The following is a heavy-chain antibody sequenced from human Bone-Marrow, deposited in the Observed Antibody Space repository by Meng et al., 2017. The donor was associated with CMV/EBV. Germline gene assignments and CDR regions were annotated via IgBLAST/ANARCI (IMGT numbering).Heavy chain of an antibody. J-gene: IGHJ6*02. CDR3: ARGGWELQTLYYYYGMDV. Sequence: GESLKISCAASGFTFSDYCMSWIRQAPGKGLEWVSYISSSGSTIYYADSVKGRFTISRDNAKNSLYLQMNSLRAEDTAVYYCARGGWELQTLYYYYGMDVWGQGTTVTVSS. CDR2: ISSSGSTI. CDR1: GFTFSDYC. D-gene: IGHD1-26*01. V-gene: IGHV3-11*04.